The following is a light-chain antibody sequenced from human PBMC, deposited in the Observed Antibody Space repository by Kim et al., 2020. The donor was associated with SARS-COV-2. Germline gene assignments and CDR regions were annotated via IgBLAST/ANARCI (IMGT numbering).Light chain of an antibody. Sequence: QPVLTQSSSASASLGSSVKLTCTLSSGHSSYIIAWHQQQPGKAPRYLMKLEGSGNSNKGSGVPDRFSGSSSGADRYLTISNLQYEDEADYYCETWDSNTRVFGGGTKLTVL. V-gene: IGLV4-60*02. CDR1: SGHSSYI. CDR3: ETWDSNTRV. J-gene: IGLJ3*02. CDR2: LEGSGNS.